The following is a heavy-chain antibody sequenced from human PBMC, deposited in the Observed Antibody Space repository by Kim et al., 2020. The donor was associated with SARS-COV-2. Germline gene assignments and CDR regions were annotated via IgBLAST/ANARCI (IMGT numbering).Heavy chain of an antibody. Sequence: SETLSLTCTVSDGSISSGYYYWSWIRQHPGKGLEWIGYIYYSGSTYYNPSLQSRITISVDTSKNQFSLKLSSVAAADTAVYYCARDDGSGYGKFDPWGQGTLVTVSS. CDR3: ARDDGSGYGKFDP. CDR1: DGSISSGYYY. CDR2: IYYSGST. J-gene: IGHJ5*02. V-gene: IGHV4-31*03. D-gene: IGHD3-10*01.